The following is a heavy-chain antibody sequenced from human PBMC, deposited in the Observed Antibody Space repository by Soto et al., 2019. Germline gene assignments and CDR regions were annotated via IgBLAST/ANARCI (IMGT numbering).Heavy chain of an antibody. CDR1: GGSISSGGYY. CDR3: AREQNYYGSGNNHDAFDI. V-gene: IGHV4-31*03. Sequence: QVQLQESGPGLVKPSQTLSLTCTVSGGSISSGGYYWSWIRQHPGKGLEWIGYIYYSGSTYYNPSLQSRLTISVDTSKNQFSLKLSSVTAADTAVYYCAREQNYYGSGNNHDAFDIWGQGTMVTVSS. CDR2: IYYSGST. J-gene: IGHJ3*02. D-gene: IGHD3-10*01.